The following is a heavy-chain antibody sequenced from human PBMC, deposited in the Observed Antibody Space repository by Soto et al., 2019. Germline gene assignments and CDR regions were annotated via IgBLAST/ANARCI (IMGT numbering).Heavy chain of an antibody. V-gene: IGHV1-8*01. CDR2: MNPNSGNT. J-gene: IGHJ4*02. CDR1: GYTFTNYD. Sequence: VQLVHSGAEVKKPGASVKVSCMASGYTFTNYDIYWVRQATGQGLEWMGWMNPNSGNTGYAQKFQGRVTMTRNTSISTAYMELRSLRFDDTAVYYCARGGGGWSSTDYWGQGTLVTVSS. D-gene: IGHD2-15*01. CDR3: ARGGGGWSSTDY.